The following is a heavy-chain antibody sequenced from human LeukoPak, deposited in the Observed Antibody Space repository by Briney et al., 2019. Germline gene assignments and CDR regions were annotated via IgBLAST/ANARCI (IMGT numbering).Heavy chain of an antibody. Sequence: PGGSLRLSCAASGLTFSDYFMGWIRQAPGKGLEWVAHLSTTSIIVDYPDSVKGRFTISRDNAENSLYLQMSSRRVEETAVYYCVGRGVTTWAVGYNWFDPWGQGTLVTVSS. CDR3: VGRGVTTWAVGYNWFDP. J-gene: IGHJ5*02. D-gene: IGHD1-1*01. CDR1: GLTFSDYF. V-gene: IGHV3-11*01. CDR2: LSTTSIIV.